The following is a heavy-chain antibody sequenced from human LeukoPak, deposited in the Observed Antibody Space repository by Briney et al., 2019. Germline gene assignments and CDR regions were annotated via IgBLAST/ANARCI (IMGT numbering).Heavy chain of an antibody. CDR2: IVVGSGNT. Sequence: SVKVSCKASGFTFSSSVMHWVRQARGQGLEWIGWIVVGSGNTNYAQKFLERVTMTRDMSTGTAYMELSSLSFEDTAVYYCAAELSVGKTYFDSWGQGTLVSVSS. J-gene: IGHJ4*02. CDR3: AAELSVGKTYFDS. V-gene: IGHV1-58*02. D-gene: IGHD1-26*01. CDR1: GFTFSSSV.